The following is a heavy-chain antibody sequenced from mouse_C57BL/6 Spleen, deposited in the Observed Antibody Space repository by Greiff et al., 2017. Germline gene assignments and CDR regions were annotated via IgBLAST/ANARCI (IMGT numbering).Heavy chain of an antibody. V-gene: IGHV1-69*01. CDR1: GYTFTSYW. CDR3: ASDAHNRDY. J-gene: IGHJ2*01. CDR2: IDPSDSYT. Sequence: QVQLQQPGAELVMPGASVKLSCKASGYTFTSYWMHRVKQRPGQGLEWIGEIDPSDSYTNYNQKFKGKSTLTVDKSSSTAYMQLSSLTSEDSAVYYCASDAHNRDYWGQGTTLTVSS. D-gene: IGHD6-1*01.